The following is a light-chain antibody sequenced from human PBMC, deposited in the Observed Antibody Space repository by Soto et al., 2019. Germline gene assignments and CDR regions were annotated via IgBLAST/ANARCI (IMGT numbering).Light chain of an antibody. CDR2: GAS. J-gene: IGKJ3*01. Sequence: EMVMTQSPGTQSLSPGERATLSCRASQSVSSSYLAWYQQKPGQAPRLLIYGASSRATGIPDRFSGSGSGTDFTLTISRLEPEDFAVYYCQQYGSSPGVTFGPGTKVDIK. CDR1: QSVSSSY. CDR3: QQYGSSPGVT. V-gene: IGKV3-20*01.